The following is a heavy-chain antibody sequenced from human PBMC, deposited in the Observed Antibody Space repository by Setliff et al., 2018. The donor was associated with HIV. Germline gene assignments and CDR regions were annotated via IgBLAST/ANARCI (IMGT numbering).Heavy chain of an antibody. V-gene: IGHV4-59*01. Sequence: SLTCSVSGGSISPYYWAWIRQSPGKGPEWIGYIRDTGNAHSNPSLRSRVTIAVDTSKNQLSLRLTSVTAADTAVYYCARVGSCYNTRCYSWFDPWGQGTLVTVPQ. J-gene: IGHJ5*02. CDR1: GGSISPYY. D-gene: IGHD2-2*03. CDR2: IRDTGNA. CDR3: ARVGSCYNTRCYSWFDP.